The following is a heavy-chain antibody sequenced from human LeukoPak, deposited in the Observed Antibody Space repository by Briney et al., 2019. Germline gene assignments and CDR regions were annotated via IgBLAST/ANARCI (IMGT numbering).Heavy chain of an antibody. D-gene: IGHD6-19*01. Sequence: SETLSLTCAVYGGSFSGYYWSWIRQPPGKGLEWIGEINHSGSTNYNPSLKSRVTISVDTSKNQFSLKLSSVTAADTAVYYCARHFYSSGWYWFDPWGQGTLVTVSS. CDR1: GGSFSGYY. CDR3: ARHFYSSGWYWFDP. V-gene: IGHV4-34*01. J-gene: IGHJ5*02. CDR2: INHSGST.